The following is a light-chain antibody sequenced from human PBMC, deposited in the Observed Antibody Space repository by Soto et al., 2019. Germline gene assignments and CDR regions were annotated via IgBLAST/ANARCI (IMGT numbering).Light chain of an antibody. CDR1: SSDVGGYNY. CDR2: DVS. J-gene: IGLJ2*01. V-gene: IGLV2-14*01. Sequence: QYALTQPASVSGSPGQSITISCTETSSDVGGYNYVSWYQQHPGKAPKLMIYDVSNRPSGVSNRFSGSKSGNTASLTISGLQAEDEADYYCSSYTSSSTVFGGGTKLTVL. CDR3: SSYTSSSTV.